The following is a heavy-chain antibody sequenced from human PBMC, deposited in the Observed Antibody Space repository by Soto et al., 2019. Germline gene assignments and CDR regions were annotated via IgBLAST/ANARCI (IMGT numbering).Heavy chain of an antibody. CDR3: ARHPQLAYKPYSYYYGMDV. Sequence: SQTLSLTCAISGDSVSSNSAAWNWIRQSPSRGLEWLGRTYYRSKWYNDYAVSVKSRITINPDTSKNQFSLQLNSVTPEDTAVYYCARHPQLAYKPYSYYYGMDVWGPGTTATVSS. CDR2: TYYRSKWYN. V-gene: IGHV6-1*01. CDR1: GDSVSSNSAA. J-gene: IGHJ6*02. D-gene: IGHD2-2*01.